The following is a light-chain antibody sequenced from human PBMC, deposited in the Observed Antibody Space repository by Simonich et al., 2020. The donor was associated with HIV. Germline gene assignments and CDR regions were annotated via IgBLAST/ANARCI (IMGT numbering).Light chain of an antibody. Sequence: EIVLTQSPATLSLSPGERATPSCRASQRVSSFLAWYQQKPGQAPRLLIYDASNRATGIPARFSGSGSRTDFTLTISSLEPEDFAVYYCQQRSNWPLTFGQGTRLEIK. CDR1: QRVSSF. CDR3: QQRSNWPLT. CDR2: DAS. V-gene: IGKV3-11*01. J-gene: IGKJ5*01.